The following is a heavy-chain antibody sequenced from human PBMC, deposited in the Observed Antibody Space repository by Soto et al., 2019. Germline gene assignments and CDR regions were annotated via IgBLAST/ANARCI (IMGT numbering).Heavy chain of an antibody. J-gene: IGHJ6*02. D-gene: IGHD3-3*01. CDR3: ARARRGTMFGVVIRGRAHYQNDMDV. CDR2: ITSSAPTT. CDR1: GFSFSDYY. V-gene: IGHV3-11*01. Sequence: QLQLVESGGGLVKPGGSLRLSCAASGFSFSDYYMAWVRQAPGKGLEWLSYITSSAPTTSYADSVKGRFTISRDNANNSLYLQMNSLRAEDTAVYYCARARRGTMFGVVIRGRAHYQNDMDVWGRGTTVTVSS.